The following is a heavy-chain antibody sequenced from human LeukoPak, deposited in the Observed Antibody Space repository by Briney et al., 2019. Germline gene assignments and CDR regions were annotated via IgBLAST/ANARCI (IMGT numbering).Heavy chain of an antibody. D-gene: IGHD2-15*01. CDR2: IYTRGST. CDR1: GGSINNYY. CDR3: ATLFGGHFDY. V-gene: IGHV4-4*07. J-gene: IGHJ4*02. Sequence: ESSETLSLTCTVSGGSINNYYWSWIRQPAGKGLEWIGRIYTRGSTNYNPSLKSRVTMSVDTSKNQFSLKLSSVTAADTAVYYCATLFGGHFDYWGQGTLVTVSS.